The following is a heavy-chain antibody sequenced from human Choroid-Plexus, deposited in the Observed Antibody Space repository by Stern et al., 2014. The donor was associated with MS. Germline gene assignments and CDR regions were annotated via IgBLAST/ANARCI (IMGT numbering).Heavy chain of an antibody. CDR1: GFTLGSCA. CDR2: VSYDGSNK. D-gene: IGHD2/OR15-2a*01. V-gene: IGHV3-30*18. CDR3: AKDRQYLTYFFDH. J-gene: IGHJ5*02. Sequence: LVESGGGVVQHGRPLRLSCVASGFTLGSCAMHWVRQAPGKGLEWVAGVSYDGSNKYYADSVKGRFTISRDNSQNTLYMQMSSLRPEDTAVYYCAKDRQYLTYFFDHWGQGSLVTVSS.